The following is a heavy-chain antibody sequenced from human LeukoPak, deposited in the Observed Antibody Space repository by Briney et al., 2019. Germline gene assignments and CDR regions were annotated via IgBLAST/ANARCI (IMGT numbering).Heavy chain of an antibody. J-gene: IGHJ4*02. CDR1: GGSISSGSYY. D-gene: IGHD6-19*01. Sequence: TLSLTCTVSGGSISSGSYYWSWIRQPAGKGLEWIGRIYTSGSTNYNPSLKSRVTISVDTSKNQFSLKLSSVTAADTAVYYCARLTPGIAVAGSEFDYWGQGTLVTVSS. CDR2: IYTSGST. CDR3: ARLTPGIAVAGSEFDY. V-gene: IGHV4-61*02.